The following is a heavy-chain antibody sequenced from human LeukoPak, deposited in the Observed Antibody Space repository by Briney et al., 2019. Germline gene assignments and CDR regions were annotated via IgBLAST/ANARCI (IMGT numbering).Heavy chain of an antibody. D-gene: IGHD4-17*01. J-gene: IGHJ4*02. CDR2: ISGSGGST. CDR3: AKDHTVTTMSL. Sequence: GGSLRLSCAASGFTFSSYAMSWVRQAPGKGLEWVSVISGSGGSTYYADSVKGRFTISRDNSKNTLYLQMNSLRAEDTAVYYCAKDHTVTTMSLWGLGTLVTVSS. V-gene: IGHV3-23*01. CDR1: GFTFSSYA.